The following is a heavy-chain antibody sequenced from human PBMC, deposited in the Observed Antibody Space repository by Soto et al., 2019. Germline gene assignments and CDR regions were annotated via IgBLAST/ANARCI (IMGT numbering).Heavy chain of an antibody. CDR3: ARDSSYYDYIWGSYRPGPLDY. CDR2: IWYDGSNK. D-gene: IGHD3-16*02. J-gene: IGHJ4*02. V-gene: IGHV3-33*01. Sequence: PGGSLRLSCAASGFTFSSYVMHWVRQAPGKGLEWVAVIWYDGSNKYYADSVKGRFTIPRDNSKNTLYLQMNSLRAEDTAVYYCARDSSYYDYIWGSYRPGPLDYWGKGTLVTVSS. CDR1: GFTFSSYV.